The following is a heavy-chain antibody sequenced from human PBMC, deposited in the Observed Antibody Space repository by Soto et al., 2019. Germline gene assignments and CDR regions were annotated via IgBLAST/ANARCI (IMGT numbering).Heavy chain of an antibody. CDR1: GGSISRGGYY. CDR3: ASSSTSLGMDV. CDR2: IYYSGST. Sequence: PSETLSLTCTVSGGSISRGGYYWSWIRQHPGKGLEWIGYIYYSGSTYYNPSFKSRVTISVDTSKNQFSLKLSSVTAADTAVYYCASSSTSLGMDVWGQGTTVT. J-gene: IGHJ6*02. V-gene: IGHV4-31*03. D-gene: IGHD2-2*01.